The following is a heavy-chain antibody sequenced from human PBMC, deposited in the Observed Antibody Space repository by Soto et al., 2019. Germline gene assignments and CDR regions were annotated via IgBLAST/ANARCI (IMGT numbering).Heavy chain of an antibody. Sequence: GESLKISCKGSGYSFTSYWISWVRQMPGKGLEWMGRIDPSDSYTNYSPSFQGHVPISADKSLSTAYPPWNSLKAPDTAMYYCARGGRGVRNPSNIPMIVSLPSWGQGTLVTVSS. V-gene: IGHV5-10-1*01. CDR1: GYSFTSYW. D-gene: IGHD3-22*01. CDR2: IDPSDSYT. CDR3: ARGGRGVRNPSNIPMIVSLPS. J-gene: IGHJ5*02.